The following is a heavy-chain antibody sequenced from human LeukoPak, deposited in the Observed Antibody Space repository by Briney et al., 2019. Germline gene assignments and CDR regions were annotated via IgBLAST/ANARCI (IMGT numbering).Heavy chain of an antibody. CDR1: GYSISSGYY. Sequence: SETLSRTCAVSGYSISSGYYWGWIRQPPGKGLEWVGSIYHSGSTYYNPSLKGRVTISVDTSKNQFSLKLSSVTAADTAVYYCASPDSYYDFWSGYFGYWGQGTLVTVSS. CDR3: ASPDSYYDFWSGYFGY. V-gene: IGHV4-38-2*01. J-gene: IGHJ4*02. CDR2: IYHSGST. D-gene: IGHD3-3*01.